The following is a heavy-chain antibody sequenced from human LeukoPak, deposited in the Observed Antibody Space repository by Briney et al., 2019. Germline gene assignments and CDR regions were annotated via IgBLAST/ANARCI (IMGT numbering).Heavy chain of an antibody. D-gene: IGHD3-16*02. V-gene: IGHV4-4*07. J-gene: IGHJ4*02. CDR2: IYVSGST. CDR1: GGSTTSYY. Sequence: SETLSLTCTVSGGSTTSYYWSWIRQPAGKGLEWIGRIYVSGSTTYNPSLKSRVTISVDTSKNQFSLKLSSVTAADTAVYYCARIQGYDYVWGSYRHDDNFDYWGQGTLVTVSS. CDR3: ARIQGYDYVWGSYRHDDNFDY.